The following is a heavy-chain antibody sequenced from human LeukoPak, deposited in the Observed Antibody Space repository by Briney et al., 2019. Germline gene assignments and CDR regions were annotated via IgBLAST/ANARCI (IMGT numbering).Heavy chain of an antibody. J-gene: IGHJ4*02. V-gene: IGHV1-24*01. Sequence: ASVKVSCKVSGYTLTELSMHWVRQAPGKGLEWMGGFDPEDGETTYAQKFQGRVTMTEDTSTDAAYMELSSLRSEDTAVYYCATAVPRIWFGELFDDWGQGTLVTVSS. CDR1: GYTLTELS. CDR2: FDPEDGET. D-gene: IGHD3-10*01. CDR3: ATAVPRIWFGELFDD.